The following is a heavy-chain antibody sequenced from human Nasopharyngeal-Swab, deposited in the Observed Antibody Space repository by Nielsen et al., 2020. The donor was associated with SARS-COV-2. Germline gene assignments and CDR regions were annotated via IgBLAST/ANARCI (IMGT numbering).Heavy chain of an antibody. D-gene: IGHD1-7*01. V-gene: IGHV3-74*01. J-gene: IGHJ4*02. CDR3: ARGDWTGTTPFDY. Sequence: GESLKIFCAASGFTFSSYWMHWVRQAPGKGLVWVSRINSDGSSTSYADSVKGRFTISRDNAKNTLYLQMNSLRAEDTAVYYCARGDWTGTTPFDYWGQGTLVTVAS. CDR1: GFTFSSYW. CDR2: INSDGSST.